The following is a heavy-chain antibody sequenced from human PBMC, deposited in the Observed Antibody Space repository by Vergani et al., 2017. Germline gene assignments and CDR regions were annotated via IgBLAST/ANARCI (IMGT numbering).Heavy chain of an antibody. Sequence: QVALQESGPGLVRPSETLSLTCTVSGGSLTPYYWSWIRQSPGKGLEWIGNIYFNGRTKYNPSLKSPVTISADTSKAQLSLRLTSMSAADTAVYYCVRDTRRYFLDSIDGGDSDSPPFVPAVWGLGTLVIVSS. J-gene: IGHJ3*01. V-gene: IGHV4-59*01. CDR3: VRDTRRYFLDSIDGGDSDSPPFVPAV. CDR2: IYFNGRT. CDR1: GGSLTPYY. D-gene: IGHD3-9*01.